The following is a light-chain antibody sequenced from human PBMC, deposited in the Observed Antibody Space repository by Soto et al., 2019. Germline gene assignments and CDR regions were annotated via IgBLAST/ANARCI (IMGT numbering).Light chain of an antibody. CDR3: QQYYSTPPT. CDR2: WAS. Sequence: DIVMTQSPDSLAVSLGERATINCKSSQSVSYSSNNKNYLAWYQQKPGRPPKLLIYWASTRESGVPDRFSGSGSGTDFTLTISSLQAEDVAVYYCQQYYSTPPTFGQGTKVEIK. CDR1: QSVSYSSNNKNY. V-gene: IGKV4-1*01. J-gene: IGKJ1*01.